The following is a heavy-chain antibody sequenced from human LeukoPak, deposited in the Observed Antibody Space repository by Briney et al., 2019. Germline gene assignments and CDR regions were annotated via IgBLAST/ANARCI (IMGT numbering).Heavy chain of an antibody. V-gene: IGHV1-18*04. CDR3: ARSALIAVAGKDDY. J-gene: IGHJ4*02. D-gene: IGHD6-19*01. CDR1: GYTFTSYG. Sequence: ASVKVSCKASGYTFTSYGISWVRQAPGQGLEWMGWISAYNGNTNYAQKLQGRVTMTTDTSTSTAYMELRSLRSDDTAVYYCARSALIAVAGKDDYWGQGTLVTVPS. CDR2: ISAYNGNT.